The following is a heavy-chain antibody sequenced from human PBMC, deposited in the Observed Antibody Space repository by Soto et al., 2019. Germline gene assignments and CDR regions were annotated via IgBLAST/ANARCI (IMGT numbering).Heavy chain of an antibody. J-gene: IGHJ4*02. CDR3: AKDWYYDSSGAAPYYFDY. Sequence: PGGSLRLSCAASGFTFSSYAMSWVRQAPGKGLEWVSAISGSGGSTYYADSVKGRFTISRDNSKNTLYLQMNSLRAEDTAVYYCAKDWYYDSSGAAPYYFDYWGQGTLVTVSS. CDR1: GFTFSSYA. V-gene: IGHV3-23*01. CDR2: ISGSGGST. D-gene: IGHD3-22*01.